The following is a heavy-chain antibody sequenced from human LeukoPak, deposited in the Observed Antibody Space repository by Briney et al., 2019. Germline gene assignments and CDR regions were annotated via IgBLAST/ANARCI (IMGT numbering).Heavy chain of an antibody. CDR2: INPSGGST. CDR3: ARVSSRDGYNRPGDY. Sequence: ASVKVSRKASGYTFTSYYMHWVRQAPGQGLEWMGIINPSGGSTSYAQKFQGRVTMTRDMSTSTVYMELSSLRSEDTAVYYCARVSSRDGYNRPGDYWGQGTLVTVSS. V-gene: IGHV1-46*01. J-gene: IGHJ4*02. CDR1: GYTFTSYY. D-gene: IGHD5-24*01.